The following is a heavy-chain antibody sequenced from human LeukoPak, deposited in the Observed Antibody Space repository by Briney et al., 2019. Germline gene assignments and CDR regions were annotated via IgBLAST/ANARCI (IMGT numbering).Heavy chain of an antibody. D-gene: IGHD3-16*01. Sequence: GSLRLSCAASGFIFSTYGMHWVRQAPGKGLEWVTVIWHDGSHKDYADSVKGRFTISRDNTKNTLLLQVSDLRAEDTAAYYCVRGWGSNVYASAFDVWGQGTMVTVSS. J-gene: IGHJ3*01. V-gene: IGHV3-33*01. CDR3: VRGWGSNVYASAFDV. CDR1: GFIFSTYG. CDR2: IWHDGSHK.